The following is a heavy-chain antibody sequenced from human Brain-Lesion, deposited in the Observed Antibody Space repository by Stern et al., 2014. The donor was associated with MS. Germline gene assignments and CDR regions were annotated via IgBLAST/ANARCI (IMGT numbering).Heavy chain of an antibody. V-gene: IGHV4-39*01. J-gene: IGHJ5*02. D-gene: IGHD2-15*01. CDR2: IYYSGNT. CDR3: AGEEDIRYCSGGSCTGNWFDP. Sequence: VHLVESGPGLVKPSETLSLTCTVAGGSVSSTSYAWAWIRQPPGKGLEWIGTIYYSGNTYYSPSLKSRLTISLDTSKNQFSLQRRSVTAADTAVYYCAGEEDIRYCSGGSCTGNWFDPWGQGTLVTVSS. CDR1: GGSVSSTSYA.